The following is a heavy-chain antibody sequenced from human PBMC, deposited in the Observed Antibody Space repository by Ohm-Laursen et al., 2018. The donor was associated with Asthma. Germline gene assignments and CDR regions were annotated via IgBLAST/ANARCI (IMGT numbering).Heavy chain of an antibody. V-gene: IGHV3-21*01. CDR1: GYTFSRYS. D-gene: IGHD3-22*01. CDR2: ISTASTFI. Sequence: SLRLSCAASGYTFSRYSIHWVRQAPGKGLEWVASISTASTFIYYADSVRGRFTTSRDNANDLVYLQMNDLRAEDTAVYYCARDGSRSGHYPRPHDYWGQGTLVTVSS. CDR3: ARDGSRSGHYPRPHDY. J-gene: IGHJ4*02.